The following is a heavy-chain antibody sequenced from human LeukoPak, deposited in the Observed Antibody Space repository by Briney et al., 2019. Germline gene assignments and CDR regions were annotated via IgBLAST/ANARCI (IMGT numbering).Heavy chain of an antibody. D-gene: IGHD1-26*01. J-gene: IGHJ4*02. CDR1: GYTFTGNY. CDR2: INTNNGGT. CDR3: ARGAVGMLGPNNPFDY. Sequence: ASVKVSCKASGYTFTGNYVHWVRQAPGQGLEWMGWINTNNGGTRYAQTFLGRVTMTRDTSISTAYLELVSLRSDDTAVYYCARGAVGMLGPNNPFDYWGQGTLVTLSS. V-gene: IGHV1-2*02.